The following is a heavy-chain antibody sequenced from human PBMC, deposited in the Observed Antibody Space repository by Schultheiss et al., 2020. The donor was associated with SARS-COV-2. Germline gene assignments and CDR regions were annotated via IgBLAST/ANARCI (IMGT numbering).Heavy chain of an antibody. J-gene: IGHJ4*02. Sequence: GGSLRLSCAASGFTFSSYAMSWVRQAPGKGLEYVSAISSNGGSTYYADSVKGRFTISRDNSKNTLYLQMNSLRAEDTAVYYCARVYYDFWSGPATLDYWGQGTLVTVSS. CDR2: ISSNGGST. D-gene: IGHD3-3*01. CDR3: ARVYYDFWSGPATLDY. CDR1: GFTFSSYA. V-gene: IGHV3-64*04.